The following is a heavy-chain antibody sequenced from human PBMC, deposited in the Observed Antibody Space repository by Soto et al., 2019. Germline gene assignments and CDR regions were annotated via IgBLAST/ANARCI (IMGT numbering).Heavy chain of an antibody. V-gene: IGHV4-4*07. J-gene: IGHJ5*02. Sequence: PSETLSLTCAVSGYSISSGNYWAWIRQPAGKGLEWIGRLNTYGNTHYNPSLKSRVTVSVDTSRNQFFLTLRSVTAADSAVYHCGRESGETWDYEASWGQGTPVTVSS. CDR2: LNTYGNT. CDR3: GRESGETWDYEAS. D-gene: IGHD1-7*01. CDR1: GYSISSGNY.